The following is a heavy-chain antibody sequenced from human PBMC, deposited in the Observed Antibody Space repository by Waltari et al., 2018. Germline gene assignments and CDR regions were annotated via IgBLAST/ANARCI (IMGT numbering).Heavy chain of an antibody. CDR1: GYAFTSYY. V-gene: IGHV1-2*02. D-gene: IGHD1-26*01. J-gene: IGHJ4*02. CDR2: IHPNSGDT. CDR3: ARSYQSGSYWDY. Sequence: QVQLVQSGAEVKTPGASVNVSCKAYGYAFTSYYMHWVRQAPGQGLEWMGWIHPNSGDTYYAQKFQGRVTMTRDTSITTAFMDLSRLRSDDTAVYYCARSYQSGSYWDYWGQGTLVTVSS.